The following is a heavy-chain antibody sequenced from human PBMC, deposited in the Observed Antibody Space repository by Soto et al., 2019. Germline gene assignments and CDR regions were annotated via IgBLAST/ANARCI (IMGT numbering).Heavy chain of an antibody. CDR3: ARQREDGYDV. Sequence: SETLSLTCTVSGGSISSSSYYWGWIRQPPGKGLEWIGSIYYSGSTYYNPSLKSRVTISVDTSKNQFSLKLSSVTAADTAVHYCARQREDGYDVWGQGTTVTVSS. V-gene: IGHV4-39*01. CDR2: IYYSGST. CDR1: GGSISSSSYY. J-gene: IGHJ6*02. D-gene: IGHD5-18*01.